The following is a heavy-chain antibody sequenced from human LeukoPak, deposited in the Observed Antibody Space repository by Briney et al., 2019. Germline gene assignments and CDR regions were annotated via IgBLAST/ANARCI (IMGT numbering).Heavy chain of an antibody. J-gene: IGHJ4*02. CDR1: GFTFSSYW. CDR2: INSDGSSI. D-gene: IGHD5-12*01. V-gene: IGHV3-74*03. Sequence: GGSLRLSCAASGFTFSSYWMHWVRQAPGKGLVWVSSINSDGSSITYADSVKGRFTISRDNAMNTLYLQMNSLRVEDTAVYYCAREGRVSGYDFDCWGQGTLVTVSS. CDR3: AREGRVSGYDFDC.